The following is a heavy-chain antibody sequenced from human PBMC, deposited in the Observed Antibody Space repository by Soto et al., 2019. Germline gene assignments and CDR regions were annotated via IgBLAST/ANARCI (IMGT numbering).Heavy chain of an antibody. Sequence: QVQLVQSGAEVKKPGSSVKVSCKASGGTFSSYIISWVRQAPGQGLEWMGRIIPILGIANYAQKFQGRVTITADKSTGTAYMELSSLRSEDTAVYYCARGLHYDSLSLDDYWGQGTLVTVSS. J-gene: IGHJ4*02. CDR3: ARGLHYDSLSLDDY. CDR2: IIPILGIA. D-gene: IGHD3-22*01. V-gene: IGHV1-69*02. CDR1: GGTFSSYI.